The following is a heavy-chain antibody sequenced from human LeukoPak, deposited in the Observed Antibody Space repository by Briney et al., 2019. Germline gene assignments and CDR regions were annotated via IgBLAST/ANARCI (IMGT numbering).Heavy chain of an antibody. V-gene: IGHV6-1*01. CDR3: ARSGAAVAYYYYGMDV. J-gene: IGHJ6*02. D-gene: IGHD6-19*01. CDR2: TYYRSKWYN. CDR1: GDSVSSNSAT. Sequence: SQTLSLTCAISGDSVSSNSATWNWIRQSPSRGLEWLGRTYYRSKWYNDYTVSVKSRITINPDTSKNQFSLQLNSVTPEDTAVYYCARSGAAVAYYYYGMDVWGQGTTVTVSS.